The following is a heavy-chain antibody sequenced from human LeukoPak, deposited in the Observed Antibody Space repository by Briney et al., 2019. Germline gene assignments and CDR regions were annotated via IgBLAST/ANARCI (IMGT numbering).Heavy chain of an antibody. CDR2: INPNSGGT. J-gene: IGHJ4*02. V-gene: IGHV1-2*06. D-gene: IGHD1-7*01. CDR3: ARDPDWNYVADY. CDR1: GYTFTGYY. Sequence: GASVKVSCKASGYTFTGYYMHWVRQAPGQGLEWMGRINPNSGGTNYAQKFQGRVTMTRDTSISTAYMELSRLRSDDTAVYYCARDPDWNYVADYWGQGTLVTVSS.